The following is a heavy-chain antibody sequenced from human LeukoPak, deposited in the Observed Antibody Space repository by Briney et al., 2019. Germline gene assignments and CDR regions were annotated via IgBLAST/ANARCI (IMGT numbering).Heavy chain of an antibody. J-gene: IGHJ3*02. CDR2: IYYSGST. V-gene: IGHV4-61*08. CDR1: GGSISSGGYY. Sequence: KSSQTLSLTCTVSGGSISSGGYYWSWIRQPPGKGLEWIGYIYYSGSTNYNPSLKSRVTISVDTSKNQFSLKLSSVTAADTAVYYCARDGTYYDFWSGHDAFDIWGQGTMVTVSS. D-gene: IGHD3-3*01. CDR3: ARDGTYYDFWSGHDAFDI.